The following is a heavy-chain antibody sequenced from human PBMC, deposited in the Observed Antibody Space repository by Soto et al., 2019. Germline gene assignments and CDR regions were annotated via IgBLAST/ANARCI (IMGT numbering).Heavy chain of an antibody. Sequence: QVQLVQSGAEVKKPGSSVKVSCKASGGTFSSXAXXXXXXXXXXXXXXXGGIIPIFGTANYAQKFQGRVTITADESTSTAYXXLXXLXXXXXXXXXXXXXXXXXXXXXXXXXDXWGQGTLVTVSS. J-gene: IGHJ5*02. CDR2: IIPIFGTA. CDR1: GGTFSSXA. V-gene: IGHV1-69*01. CDR3: XXXXXXXXXXXXXXXDX.